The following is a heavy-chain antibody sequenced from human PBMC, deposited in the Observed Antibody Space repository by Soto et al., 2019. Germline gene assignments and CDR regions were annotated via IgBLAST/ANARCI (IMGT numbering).Heavy chain of an antibody. Sequence: QVQLQQWGAGLLKPSETLSLTCAVYGGSFSGYYWSWIRQPPGKGLEWIGEINHSGSTNYNPSLKSRVTISVDTSKNQFSLKLSSVTAADTAVYYCARGYEDAFDIWGQGTMVTVSS. CDR3: ARGYEDAFDI. J-gene: IGHJ3*02. CDR1: GGSFSGYY. V-gene: IGHV4-34*01. D-gene: IGHD2-8*01. CDR2: INHSGST.